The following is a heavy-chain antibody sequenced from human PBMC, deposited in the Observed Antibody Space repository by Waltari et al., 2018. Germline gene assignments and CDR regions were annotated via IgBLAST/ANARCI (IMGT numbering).Heavy chain of an antibody. J-gene: IGHJ4*02. D-gene: IGHD3-22*01. V-gene: IGHV1-2*06. Sequence: LMQSGAEVQKPGASVKVSCKASGYTFTGYAILWVRKAPGQGLEWMGRINPKNGDTDYAQNFQGRVALTTDTSTNTAFMELQRLRSDDTAVYYCLRDSSGSHFDYWGQGTLVTVSS. CDR2: INPKNGDT. CDR3: LRDSSGSHFDY. CDR1: GYTFTGYA.